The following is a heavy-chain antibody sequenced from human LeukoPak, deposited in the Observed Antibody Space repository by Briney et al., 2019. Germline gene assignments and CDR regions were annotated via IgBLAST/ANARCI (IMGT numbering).Heavy chain of an antibody. J-gene: IGHJ4*02. V-gene: IGHV1-18*01. CDR1: GYTFTSYG. CDR2: ISAYNGNT. Sequence: ASVKVSCKASGYTFTSYGISWVRQAPGQGLEWMGWISAYNGNTNYAQKLQGRVTMTTDTSTSTAYMELRSLRSDDTAVYHCARLRLYYYDSSGYPGYFDYWGQGTLVTVSS. CDR3: ARLRLYYYDSSGYPGYFDY. D-gene: IGHD3-22*01.